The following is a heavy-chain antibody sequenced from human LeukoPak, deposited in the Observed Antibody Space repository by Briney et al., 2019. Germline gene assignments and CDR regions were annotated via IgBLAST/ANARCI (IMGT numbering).Heavy chain of an antibody. V-gene: IGHV3-30-3*01. CDR2: ISYDGSNK. CDR3: ATAPTVSLD. Sequence: GGSLRLSCAASGFTFSSYAMHWVRQAPGKGLEWVAVISYDGSNKYYADSVKGRFTISRDNSKNTLYLQMNSLRAEGTAVYYCATAPTVSLDWGQGTLVTVSS. CDR1: GFTFSSYA. J-gene: IGHJ1*01. D-gene: IGHD4-17*01.